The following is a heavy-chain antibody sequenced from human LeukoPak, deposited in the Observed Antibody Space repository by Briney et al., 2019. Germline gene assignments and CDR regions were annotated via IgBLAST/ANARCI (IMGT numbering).Heavy chain of an antibody. Sequence: GGYLRLSCSASGLTFSTFPMDWVRQTPGEGLEYDSATNSNGGSTYYEDSVKGRLTISRDDSKNTLYLEMNNVRAEDTAVYYCARDKVATITRYYDGMDVWGQGTTVTVSS. CDR1: GLTFSTFP. D-gene: IGHD5-24*01. CDR3: ARDKVATITRYYDGMDV. CDR2: TNSNGGST. V-gene: IGHV3-64*04. J-gene: IGHJ6*02.